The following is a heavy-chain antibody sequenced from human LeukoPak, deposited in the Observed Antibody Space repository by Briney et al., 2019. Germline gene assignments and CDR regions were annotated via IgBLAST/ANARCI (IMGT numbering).Heavy chain of an antibody. V-gene: IGHV3-21*01. J-gene: IGHJ4*02. CDR1: RFTFSDYS. CDR3: ARGTGCSGGSCLFDY. D-gene: IGHD2-15*01. Sequence: GGSLRLSCAASRFTFSDYSMNWVRQAPGKGLECVSSISSGSSYIYYAGSVKGRFTISRDNAKNSLYLQMNSLRAEDTAVYYCARGTGCSGGSCLFDYWGQGTLVTVSS. CDR2: ISSGSSYI.